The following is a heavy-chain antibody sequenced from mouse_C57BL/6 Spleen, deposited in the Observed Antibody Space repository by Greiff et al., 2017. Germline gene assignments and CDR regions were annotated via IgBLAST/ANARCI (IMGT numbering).Heavy chain of an antibody. CDR3: ARILRRFDY. J-gene: IGHJ2*01. CDR1: GYKFTGYW. V-gene: IGHV1-9*01. CDR2: ILPGRGST. Sequence: QVKLQQSGAELMKPGASVKLSCKATGYKFTGYWIEWVKQRPGHGLEWIGEILPGRGSTNYNEKFKGKATFTADTSSNTAYLQLSSLTTEDSAIFYGARILRRFDYWGQGTTLTVSS. D-gene: IGHD2-4*01.